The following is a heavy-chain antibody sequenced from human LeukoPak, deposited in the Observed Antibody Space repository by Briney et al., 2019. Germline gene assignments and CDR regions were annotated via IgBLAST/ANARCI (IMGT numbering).Heavy chain of an antibody. J-gene: IGHJ5*02. CDR3: ARGVTRCSGGSCHNWFDP. CDR2: ISSGGSTI. V-gene: IGHV3-48*03. Sequence: GGSLRLSCAASGFTFSSYEMHWVRQAPGKGLEWVSYISSGGSTIYYADSVKGRFTISRDNAKNSVYLQMNSLRAEDTALYYCARGVTRCSGGSCHNWFDPWGQGTLVTVSS. CDR1: GFTFSSYE. D-gene: IGHD2-15*01.